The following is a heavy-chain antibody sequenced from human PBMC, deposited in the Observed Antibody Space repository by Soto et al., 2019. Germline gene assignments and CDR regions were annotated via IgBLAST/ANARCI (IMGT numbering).Heavy chain of an antibody. Sequence: SETLSLTCTVSGGPLSIYYWGWIRQPPGKGLEWIGYISYSGITNYNPSLKSQVTISVDTSKNQFSLKVNSVSAADTAVYYCARWGMATPFVHWGQGTLVTVS. D-gene: IGHD3-16*01. V-gene: IGHV4-59*01. J-gene: IGHJ4*02. CDR3: ARWGMATPFVH. CDR2: ISYSGIT. CDR1: GGPLSIYY.